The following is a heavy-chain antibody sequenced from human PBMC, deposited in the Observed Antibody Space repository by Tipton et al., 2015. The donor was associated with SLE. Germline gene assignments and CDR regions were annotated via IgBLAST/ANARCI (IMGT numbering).Heavy chain of an antibody. J-gene: IGHJ4*02. CDR3: ERRWELLEDFGY. CDR1: GYTFTSYD. Sequence: QSGPEVKKPGASVKVSCKASGYTFTSYDINWVRQATGQGLEWMGWMNPNSGNTGYAQKFQGRVTMTRNTSISTAYMELSSLRSEDTAVYYCERRWELLEDFGYWGQGTLVTVSS. CDR2: MNPNSGNT. V-gene: IGHV1-8*01. D-gene: IGHD1-26*01.